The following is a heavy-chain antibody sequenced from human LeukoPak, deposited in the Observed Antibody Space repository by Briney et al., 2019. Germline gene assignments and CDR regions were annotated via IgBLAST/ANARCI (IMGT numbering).Heavy chain of an antibody. J-gene: IGHJ4*02. D-gene: IGHD3-10*01. CDR3: ARDRGQDDPIDI. Sequence: PGGSLRLSCAASGFTLRGYGMHWVRQAPGEGLEWVAVIWHDGSVLDYSESVKGRFTVSRDNRKNTLYLQMDSLRVEDTAVYYCARDRGQDDPIDIWGQGTLVTVSS. V-gene: IGHV3-33*01. CDR1: GFTLRGYG. CDR2: IWHDGSVL.